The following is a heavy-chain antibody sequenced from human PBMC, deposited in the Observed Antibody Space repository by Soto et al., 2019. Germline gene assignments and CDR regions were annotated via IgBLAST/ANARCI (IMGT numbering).Heavy chain of an antibody. J-gene: IGHJ6*02. V-gene: IGHV4-39*01. D-gene: IGHD3-3*01. CDR3: ARSGHHFVFWSGYGGYGMDV. Sequence: SETLSLTCTVSGGSISSSSYYWGWIRQPPGKGLEWIGSIYYSGSTYYNPSLKSRVTISVDTSKNQFSLKLSSVTAADTAVYYCARSGHHFVFWSGYGGYGMDVWGQGTTVTVSS. CDR2: IYYSGST. CDR1: GGSISSSSYY.